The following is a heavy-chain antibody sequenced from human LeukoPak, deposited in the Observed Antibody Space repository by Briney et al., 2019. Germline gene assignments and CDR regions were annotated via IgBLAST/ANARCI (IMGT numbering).Heavy chain of an antibody. CDR1: GGSISSSSYY. D-gene: IGHD6-6*01. V-gene: IGHV4-39*07. Sequence: PSETLSLTCTVSGGSISSSSYYWGWIRQPPGKGLEWIGEINHSGSTNYNPSLKSRVTISVDTSKNQFSLKLSSVTAADTAVYYCARVVVGLYSSSWIDYWGQGTLVTVSS. CDR3: ARVVVGLYSSSWIDY. J-gene: IGHJ4*02. CDR2: INHSGST.